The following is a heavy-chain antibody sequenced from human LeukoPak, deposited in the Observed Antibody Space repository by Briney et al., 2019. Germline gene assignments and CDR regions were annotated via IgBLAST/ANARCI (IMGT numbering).Heavy chain of an antibody. CDR3: ASKSGYSF. Sequence: GASVKVSCKTSGYTFTNYDINWVRQATGQGLEWMGWMNPNSGNTGYAQNFQGRVTMTRDTSISTAYMELSSLRSEDTAVYYCASKSGYSFWGQGTLVTVSS. V-gene: IGHV1-8*01. CDR2: MNPNSGNT. CDR1: GYTFTNYD. D-gene: IGHD5-12*01. J-gene: IGHJ4*02.